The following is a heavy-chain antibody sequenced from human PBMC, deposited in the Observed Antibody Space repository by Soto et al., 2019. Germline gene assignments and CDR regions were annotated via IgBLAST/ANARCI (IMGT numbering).Heavy chain of an antibody. CDR2: IYYSGST. D-gene: IGHD6-6*01. J-gene: IGHJ4*02. Sequence: NPSETLSLTCTVSGGSISSNSYYWGCIRQPPGKGLEWIGSIYYSGSTYYNPSLKSRVTISVDTSKSHFSLKLSSVTAADTAVYYCASSIAARSGSVDYWGQGTLVTVSS. CDR3: ASSIAARSGSVDY. V-gene: IGHV4-39*02. CDR1: GGSISSNSYY.